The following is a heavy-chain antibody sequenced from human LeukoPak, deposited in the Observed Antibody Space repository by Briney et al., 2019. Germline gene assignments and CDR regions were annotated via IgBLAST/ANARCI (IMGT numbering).Heavy chain of an antibody. Sequence: SETLSLTCTVSGGSISSSSYYWGWIRQPPGKGLEWIGSIYYSGSTYYNPSLKSRVTISVDTSKNQFSLKLSSVTAADTAVYYCAGQAEYYDYVWGSYRYSDYWGQGTLVTVSS. D-gene: IGHD3-16*02. CDR2: IYYSGST. CDR1: GGSISSSSYY. CDR3: AGQAEYYDYVWGSYRYSDY. J-gene: IGHJ4*02. V-gene: IGHV4-39*01.